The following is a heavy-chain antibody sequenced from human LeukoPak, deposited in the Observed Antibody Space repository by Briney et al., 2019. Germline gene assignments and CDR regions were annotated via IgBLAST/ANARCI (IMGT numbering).Heavy chain of an antibody. V-gene: IGHV3-21*01. CDR1: GFTFARYS. Sequence: GGSLRLSCAASGFTFARYSMNWVRQAPGKGLEWVSSISSSSSNIYYADSVTGRFTISRDNAKNSLYLQMSSLRAEDTAVYYCVRAVEYYYDSSGYAVDYWGQGTLVTVSS. D-gene: IGHD3-22*01. J-gene: IGHJ4*02. CDR2: ISSSSSNI. CDR3: VRAVEYYYDSSGYAVDY.